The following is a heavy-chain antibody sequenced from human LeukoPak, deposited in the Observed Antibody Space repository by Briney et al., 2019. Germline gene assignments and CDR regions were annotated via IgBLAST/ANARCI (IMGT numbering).Heavy chain of an antibody. CDR3: ARDQNELNRYCSGGSCYAVYYYYGMDV. Sequence: SETLSLTCTVSGGSISSYYWSWIRQPPGKGLEWIGSIYYSGSTYYNPSLKSRVTISVDTSKNQFSLKLSSVTAADTAVYYCARDQNELNRYCSGGSCYAVYYYYGMDVWGQGTTVTVSS. CDR2: IYYSGST. V-gene: IGHV4-59*12. D-gene: IGHD2-15*01. J-gene: IGHJ6*02. CDR1: GGSISSYY.